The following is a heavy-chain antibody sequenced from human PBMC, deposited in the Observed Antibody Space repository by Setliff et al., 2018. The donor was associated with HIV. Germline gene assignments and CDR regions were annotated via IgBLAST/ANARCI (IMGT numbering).Heavy chain of an antibody. D-gene: IGHD2-8*01. CDR2: IGTYSGNT. V-gene: IGHV1-18*01. Sequence: ASVKVSCKASGYNFTNYGIGWVRQAPGQGLEYLGWIGTYSGNTDYAQSVQGRVTMTRDTSTGTVYMDLRSLRSDDTAMYYCAREKYGDKFDYWGQGTQVTVS. CDR1: GYNFTNYG. J-gene: IGHJ4*02. CDR3: AREKYGDKFDY.